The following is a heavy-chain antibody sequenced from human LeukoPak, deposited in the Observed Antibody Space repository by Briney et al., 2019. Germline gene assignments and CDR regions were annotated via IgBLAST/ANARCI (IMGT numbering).Heavy chain of an antibody. CDR3: ARVSTNSRVGGYDPQWYFDL. D-gene: IGHD5-12*01. CDR2: ISGYNGNT. V-gene: IGHV1-18*04. Sequence: ASVKVSCKASGYTFINYGFTWVRQAPGQGLEWMGWISGYNGNTNYLQKFQGRVTMTTDTSTNTVYMELRSFSSDDTAVYYCARVSTNSRVGGYDPQWYFDLWGRGTLVTVSS. J-gene: IGHJ2*01. CDR1: GYTFINYG.